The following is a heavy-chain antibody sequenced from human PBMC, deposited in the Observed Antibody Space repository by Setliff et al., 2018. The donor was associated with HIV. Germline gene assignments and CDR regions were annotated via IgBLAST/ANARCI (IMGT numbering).Heavy chain of an antibody. V-gene: IGHV3-21*01. J-gene: IGHJ4*02. CDR2: ISGSGTYI. D-gene: IGHD3-22*01. CDR1: GFTFSSYA. Sequence: GGSLRLSCAASGFTFSSYAMSWVRQAPGKGLEWVSAISGSGTYIHYADSLKGRFTISRDNAKNSLYLQMNSLRAEDTAVYYCARDPPWNYDSSGYPYYFDYWGQGTLVTVSS. CDR3: ARDPPWNYDSSGYPYYFDY.